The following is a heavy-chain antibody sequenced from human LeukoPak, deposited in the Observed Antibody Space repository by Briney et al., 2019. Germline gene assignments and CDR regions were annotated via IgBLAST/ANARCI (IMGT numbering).Heavy chain of an antibody. V-gene: IGHV1-18*01. CDR3: ARDGFLSSWQYYYYYYMDV. J-gene: IGHJ6*03. Sequence: ASVKVSCKASGCTFTSYGISWVRQAPGQGLEWMGWISAYNGNTNYAQKLQGRVTMTTDTSASTAYMELRSLRSDDTAVYYCARDGFLSSWQYYYYYYMDVWGKGTTVIVSS. CDR1: GCTFTSYG. CDR2: ISAYNGNT. D-gene: IGHD6-13*01.